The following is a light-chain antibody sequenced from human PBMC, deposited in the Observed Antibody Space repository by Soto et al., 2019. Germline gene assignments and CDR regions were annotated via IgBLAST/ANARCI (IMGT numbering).Light chain of an antibody. V-gene: IGKV3-20*01. Sequence: EVVMTQSPATLSVSPGERATLSCRASQSVSSSYLAWYQQKPGQAPRLLIYDASSRATGIPDRFSGSGSGTDFTLTISRLEPEDFAVYYCQQYGSSATFGQGTKVDIK. CDR2: DAS. CDR3: QQYGSSAT. J-gene: IGKJ1*01. CDR1: QSVSSSY.